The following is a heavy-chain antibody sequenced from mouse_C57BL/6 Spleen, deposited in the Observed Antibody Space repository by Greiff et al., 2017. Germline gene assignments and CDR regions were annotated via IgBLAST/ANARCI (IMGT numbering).Heavy chain of an antibody. D-gene: IGHD4-1*01. V-gene: IGHV1-69*01. CDR1: GYTFTSYW. J-gene: IGHJ2*01. CDR3: ARLRDPGVFDY. CDR2: IDPSDSYT. Sequence: VQLQQPGAELVMPGASVKLSCKASGYTFTSYWMHWVKQRPGQGLEWIGEIDPSDSYTNYNQKFKGKSTLTVDKSSSTAYMQLSSLTSEDSAVYYCARLRDPGVFDYWGQGTTLTVSS.